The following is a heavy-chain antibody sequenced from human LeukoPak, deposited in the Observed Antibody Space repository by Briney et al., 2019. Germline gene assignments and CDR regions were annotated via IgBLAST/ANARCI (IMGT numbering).Heavy chain of an antibody. CDR1: GGTFSSYA. Sequence: SVKVSCKASGGTFSSYAISWVRQAPGQGLEWMGGIIPIFGTANYAQKFQGRVTITADESTSTAYMELSSLRSEDTAVYYCAREGSALNWFDPWGQGTLVTVSS. J-gene: IGHJ5*02. D-gene: IGHD3-10*01. CDR2: IIPIFGTA. CDR3: AREGSALNWFDP. V-gene: IGHV1-69*13.